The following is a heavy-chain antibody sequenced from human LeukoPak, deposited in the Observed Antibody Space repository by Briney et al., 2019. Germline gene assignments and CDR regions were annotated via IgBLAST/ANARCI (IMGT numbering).Heavy chain of an antibody. CDR1: GFTFSSHA. J-gene: IGHJ6*03. V-gene: IGHV3-23*01. D-gene: IGHD4-17*01. CDR3: AKRYGDNYHYYMDV. CDR2: ITGSGGAT. Sequence: PGGSLRLSCAASGFTFSSHAMSWVRQAPGQGLEWLSTITGSGGATDHADSVKGRFIISRDNSKNTLYLQMNNLRAEDTALYYCAKRYGDNYHYYMDVWGKGTTVIVSS.